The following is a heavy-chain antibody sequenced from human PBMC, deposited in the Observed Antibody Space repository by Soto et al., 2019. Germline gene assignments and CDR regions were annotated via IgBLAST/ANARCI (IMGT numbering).Heavy chain of an antibody. CDR1: GGSISSYY. J-gene: IGHJ4*02. CDR3: ARFYYYDSSGYYWTVDY. CDR2: IYYSGST. V-gene: IGHV4-59*01. Sequence: SETLSLTCTVSGGSISSYYWSWIRQPPGKGLEWIGYIYYSGSTNYNPSLKSRVTISVDTSKNQFSLKLSSVTAADTAVYYCARFYYYDSSGYYWTVDYWGQGTLVTVSS. D-gene: IGHD3-22*01.